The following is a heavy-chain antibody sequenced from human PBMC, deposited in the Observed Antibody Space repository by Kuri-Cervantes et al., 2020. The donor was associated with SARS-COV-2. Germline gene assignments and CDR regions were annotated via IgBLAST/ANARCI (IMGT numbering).Heavy chain of an antibody. CDR1: GGSITSYY. CDR2: IYYSGRT. Sequence: GSLRLSCTVSGGSITSYYWSWIRQPPGKGLEWLGYIYYSGRTNYNPSLKSRVTISVDTSKNQFSLKLSSVTAADTAVYYCARGRPNFDYWGQGTLVTVSS. J-gene: IGHJ4*02. V-gene: IGHV4-59*08. CDR3: ARGRPNFDY. D-gene: IGHD1-1*01.